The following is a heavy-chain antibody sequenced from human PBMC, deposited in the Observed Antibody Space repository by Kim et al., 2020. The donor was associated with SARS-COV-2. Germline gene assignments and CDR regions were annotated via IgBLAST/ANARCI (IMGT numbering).Heavy chain of an antibody. J-gene: IGHJ4*02. Sequence: SETLSLTCTVSGGSISSSSYYWGWIRQPPGKGLEWIGSIYYSGSTYYNPSLKSRVTISVDTSKNQFSLKLSSVTAADTAVYYCASHVWGSYRHDYWGQGTLVTVSS. V-gene: IGHV4-39*01. CDR3: ASHVWGSYRHDY. D-gene: IGHD3-16*02. CDR2: IYYSGST. CDR1: GGSISSSSYY.